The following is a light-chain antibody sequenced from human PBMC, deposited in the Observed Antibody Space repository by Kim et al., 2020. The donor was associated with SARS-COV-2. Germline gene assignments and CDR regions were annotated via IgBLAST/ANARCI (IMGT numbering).Light chain of an antibody. CDR3: SSYAGSNDWV. J-gene: IGLJ3*02. Sequence: QSALTQPPSASGSPGQSVTISCTGTISDVGGYNYVSWYQQHPGKAPKLMIYEVSKRPSGVPDRFSGSKSGNTASLTVSGLQAEDEADYYCSSYAGSNDWVFGGGTQLTVL. CDR1: ISDVGGYNY. V-gene: IGLV2-8*01. CDR2: EVS.